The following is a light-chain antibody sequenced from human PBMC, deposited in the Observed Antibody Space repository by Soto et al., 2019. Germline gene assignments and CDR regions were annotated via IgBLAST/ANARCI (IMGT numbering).Light chain of an antibody. CDR2: GAS. Sequence: EIVMTQSPATLSVSPGERATLSCRASQSVSSNLASYQQKPGQAPRLLIYGASTRATGIPARFSGSGSGTEFTLTISSLQSEDFAVYYCQQSNNWWTFGQGTKVEIK. V-gene: IGKV3-15*01. CDR3: QQSNNWWT. J-gene: IGKJ1*01. CDR1: QSVSSN.